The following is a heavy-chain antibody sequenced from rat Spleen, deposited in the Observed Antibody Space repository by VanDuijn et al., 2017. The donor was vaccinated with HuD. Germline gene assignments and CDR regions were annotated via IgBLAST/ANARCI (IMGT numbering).Heavy chain of an antibody. D-gene: IGHD1-9*01. CDR3: ATGPSPYYVYTPFDY. Sequence: EVQLVESGGGLVQPGRSLKLSCAASGFTFSNYGMHWIRQAPTKGLEWVASISPSGGSTYYRDSVKGRFTISRDNAKSTLYLQMDSLRSEDTATFYCATGPSPYYVYTPFDYWGKGVMVTVSS. CDR2: ISPSGGST. CDR1: GFTFSNYG. V-gene: IGHV5-19*01. J-gene: IGHJ2*01.